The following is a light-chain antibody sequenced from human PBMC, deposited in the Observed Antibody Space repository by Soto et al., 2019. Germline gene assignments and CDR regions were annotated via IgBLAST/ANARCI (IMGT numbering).Light chain of an antibody. CDR1: QSVTSY. Sequence: DLQMTQSPSSLSASVGDRVTITCRASQSVTSYLNWYQQKPGKAPKLLIYGASSLQSGVPSRFSGSGSGTDFTLTISSLQPEDFATYYCQQSYSTWTFGQGTKVEIK. V-gene: IGKV1-39*01. CDR2: GAS. J-gene: IGKJ1*01. CDR3: QQSYSTWT.